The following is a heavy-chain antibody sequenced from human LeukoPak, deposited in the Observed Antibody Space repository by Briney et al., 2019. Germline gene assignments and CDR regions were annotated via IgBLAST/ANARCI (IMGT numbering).Heavy chain of an antibody. J-gene: IGHJ4*02. CDR2: IYYSGST. CDR1: GGSISSYY. Sequence: PSETLSLTCTVSGGSISSYYWSWIRQPPGKGLEWIGYIYYSGSTNYNPSLKSRVTISVDTSKNQFSLKLSSVTAADTAVYYCARVLVHSSGYYYFDYWGQGTLVTVSP. CDR3: ARVLVHSSGYYYFDY. V-gene: IGHV4-59*01. D-gene: IGHD3-22*01.